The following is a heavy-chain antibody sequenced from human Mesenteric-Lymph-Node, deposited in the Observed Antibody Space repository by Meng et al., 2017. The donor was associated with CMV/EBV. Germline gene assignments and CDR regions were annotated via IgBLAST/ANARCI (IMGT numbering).Heavy chain of an antibody. CDR3: ARAVVPSAQFGLDS. CDR2: LLHRGAT. CDR1: GRSFPRLS. J-gene: IGHJ4*02. D-gene: IGHD2-2*01. Sequence: GRSFPRLSWTWIRPPPGTGLEWLGDLLHRGATSYTPSLKSRVTISVDTSKKQFSLKLASVTAADTAVYYCARAVVPSAQFGLDSWGQGTLVTVSS. V-gene: IGHV4-34*12.